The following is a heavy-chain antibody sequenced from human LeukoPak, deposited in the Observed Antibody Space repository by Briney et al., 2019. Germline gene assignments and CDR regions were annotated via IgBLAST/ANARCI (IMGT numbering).Heavy chain of an antibody. Sequence: SVKVSCKASRDTFSSYAISWVRQAPGQGLEWMGGIIPIFGTANYAQKFQGRVTIATDESTSTAYMELSSLRSEDTAVYYCARGGYYDSSGSRFDYWGQGTLVTVSS. CDR2: IIPIFGTA. D-gene: IGHD3-22*01. CDR3: ARGGYYDSSGSRFDY. V-gene: IGHV1-69*05. J-gene: IGHJ4*02. CDR1: RDTFSSYA.